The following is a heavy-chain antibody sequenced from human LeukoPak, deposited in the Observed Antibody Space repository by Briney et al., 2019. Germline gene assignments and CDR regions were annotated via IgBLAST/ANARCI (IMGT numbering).Heavy chain of an antibody. D-gene: IGHD4-17*01. V-gene: IGHV3-23*01. J-gene: IGHJ4*02. Sequence: PGGSLRLSCAASGFTFSSYAMSWVRQAPGKGLEWVSAISGSGGSTYYADSVKGRFTISRDNSKNTLYLQMNSLRSEDTAVYYCARDRSMTTVTTEAHLDYWGQGTLVTVSS. CDR2: ISGSGGST. CDR1: GFTFSSYA. CDR3: ARDRSMTTVTTEAHLDY.